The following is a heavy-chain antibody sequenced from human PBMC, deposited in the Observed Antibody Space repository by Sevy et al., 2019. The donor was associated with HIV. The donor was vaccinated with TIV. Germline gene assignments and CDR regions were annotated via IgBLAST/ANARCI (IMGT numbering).Heavy chain of an antibody. D-gene: IGHD2-2*03. J-gene: IGHJ6*03. CDR1: GYSITSGYF. Sequence: SETLSLTCGVSGYSITSGYFWGWIRQPPGKGLEWIGRIYHTGSTVYNPSLKSRVTISGDTSKNQLSLNLNSVTAADTAVYYCAADMDDPPNYHYDMNFWGKGTTVTVSS. CDR2: IYHTGST. CDR3: AADMDDPPNYHYDMNF. V-gene: IGHV4-38-2*01.